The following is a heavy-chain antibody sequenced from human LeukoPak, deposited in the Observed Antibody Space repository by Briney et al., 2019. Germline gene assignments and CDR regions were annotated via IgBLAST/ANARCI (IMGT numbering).Heavy chain of an antibody. CDR1: GGTFSSYA. J-gene: IGHJ4*02. CDR2: INPNSGGT. V-gene: IGHV1-2*02. CDR3: ARGAWLDIVVVPAAMRLLGLGGSIAARTRPNPDFDY. Sequence: EASVKVSCKASGGTFSSYAISWVRQAPGQGLEWMGWINPNSGGTNYAQKFQGRVTMTRDTSISTAYMELSRLRSDDTAVYYCARGAWLDIVVVPAAMRLLGLGGSIAARTRPNPDFDYWGQGTLVTVSS. D-gene: IGHD2-2*03.